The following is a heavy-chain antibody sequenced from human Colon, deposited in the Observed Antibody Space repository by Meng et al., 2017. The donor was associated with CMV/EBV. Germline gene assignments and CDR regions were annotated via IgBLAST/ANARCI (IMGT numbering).Heavy chain of an antibody. CDR1: GFTFNTNW. CDR3: ATLRFLEWVSDHGAFGG. Sequence: ETLSLTCAASGFTFNTNWMHWVRQVPGKGLVWLSRISDDGDSTFYADSVKGRFTISRDNAKNTLYLQMNSLRVEDTAIYYCATLRFLEWVSDHGAFGGWGQGTMVTVSS. D-gene: IGHD3-3*01. V-gene: IGHV3-74*01. CDR2: ISDDGDST. J-gene: IGHJ3*01.